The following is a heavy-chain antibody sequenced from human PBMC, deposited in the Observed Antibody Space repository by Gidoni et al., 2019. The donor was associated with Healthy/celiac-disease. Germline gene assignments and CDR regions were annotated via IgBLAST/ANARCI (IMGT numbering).Heavy chain of an antibody. CDR1: GGSFSGYD. V-gene: IGHV4-34*01. CDR2: INHSGST. J-gene: IGHJ5*02. D-gene: IGHD3-10*01. CDR3: ARDRRITMVRGGYWFDP. Sequence: QVQLQQWGAGLLKPSETLSLTCAVYGGSFSGYDWSWSRQPPGKGLEWIGEINHSGSTNYNPSLKSRVTISVDTSKNQFSLKLSSVTAADTAVYYCARDRRITMVRGGYWFDPWGQGTLVTVSS.